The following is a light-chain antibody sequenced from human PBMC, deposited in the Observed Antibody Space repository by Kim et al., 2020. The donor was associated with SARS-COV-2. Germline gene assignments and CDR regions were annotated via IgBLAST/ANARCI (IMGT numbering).Light chain of an antibody. CDR3: QQSHTTPLLT. CDR1: QSISTY. CDR2: AAS. J-gene: IGKJ4*01. Sequence: DIQMTQSPSSLAASVGDRVTIACRTSQSISTYLNWYQQKPGKAPKLLIYAASTLQSGVTSRFSGSGSGTDFTLTISSLRPEDFATYYCQQSHTTPLLTFGGGTKEDIK. V-gene: IGKV1-39*01.